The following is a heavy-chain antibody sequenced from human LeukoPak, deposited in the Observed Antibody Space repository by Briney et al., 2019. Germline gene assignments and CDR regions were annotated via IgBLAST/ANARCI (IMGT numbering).Heavy chain of an antibody. V-gene: IGHV4-4*07. Sequence: SETLSLTCTVSGGSISSYYWSWIRQPAGKGLEWIGCIYTSGTTNYNPSLKSRVTMSVDTSKNQFSLNLSSVTAADTAVYYCARSLTSGNWFDPWGQGTLVTVSS. J-gene: IGHJ5*02. CDR3: ARSLTSGNWFDP. CDR2: IYTSGTT. D-gene: IGHD4-11*01. CDR1: GGSISSYY.